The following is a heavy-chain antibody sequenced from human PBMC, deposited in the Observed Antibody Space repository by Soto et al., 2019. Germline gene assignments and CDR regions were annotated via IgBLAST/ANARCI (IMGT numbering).Heavy chain of an antibody. CDR3: AIRPSSRPYFDY. CDR1: GYTFSNFL. Sequence: GESLKISCQCSGYTFSNFLICWVRQLPGKGLEWMGIIYPGDHETRYSPSFHGKVTISADKSINTAYLQWNSLEASDTAFYFCAIRPSSRPYFDYWGQGALVSVSS. V-gene: IGHV5-51*01. CDR2: IYPGDHET. J-gene: IGHJ4*02. D-gene: IGHD6-13*01.